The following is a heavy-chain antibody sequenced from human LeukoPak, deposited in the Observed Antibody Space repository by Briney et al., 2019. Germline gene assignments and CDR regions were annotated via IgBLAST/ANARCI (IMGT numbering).Heavy chain of an antibody. J-gene: IGHJ4*02. Sequence: SGTLPATCGVSGGSISNTNWWTWVSQPPGKGLEWIGEVNLQGSTNYNPSLKSRVAISVDKSENHISLKLTSVTAADTAVYYCAREGGPYRPLDYSGQGTLVTVAS. V-gene: IGHV4-4*02. CDR1: GGSISNTNW. CDR3: AREGGPYRPLDY. CDR2: VNLQGST.